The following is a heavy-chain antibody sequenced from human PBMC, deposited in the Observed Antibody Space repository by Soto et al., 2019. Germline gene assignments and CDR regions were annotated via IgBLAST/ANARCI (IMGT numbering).Heavy chain of an antibody. CDR2: IYSGGST. Sequence: GGSLRLSCAASGFTVSSNYMSWVRQAPGKGLEWVSVIYSGGSTYYADSVKGRFTISRHNSKNTLYLQMNSLRAEDTAVYYCARERYCSSTSCYGVSWFDPWGQGTLVTVSS. CDR3: ARERYCSSTSCYGVSWFDP. D-gene: IGHD2-2*01. CDR1: GFTVSSNY. J-gene: IGHJ5*02. V-gene: IGHV3-53*04.